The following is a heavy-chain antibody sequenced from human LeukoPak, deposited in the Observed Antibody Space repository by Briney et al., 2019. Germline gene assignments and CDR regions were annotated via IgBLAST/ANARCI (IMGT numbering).Heavy chain of an antibody. CDR2: ISGDGGST. J-gene: IGHJ4*02. D-gene: IGHD2-15*01. CDR1: GFTFDDYA. V-gene: IGHV3-43*02. Sequence: AXSGFTFDDYAXHWVRHAPGKGLXWVSLISGDGGSTYYADSVKGRFTISRDNSKNSLYLQMNSLRTEDTALYYCAKARYCSGGSCDTIDYWGQGTLVTVSS. CDR3: AKARYCSGGSCDTIDY.